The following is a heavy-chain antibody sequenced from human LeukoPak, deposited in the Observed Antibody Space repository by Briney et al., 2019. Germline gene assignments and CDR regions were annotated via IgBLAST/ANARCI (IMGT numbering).Heavy chain of an antibody. D-gene: IGHD2-2*02. J-gene: IGHJ5*02. CDR1: GGSISSYY. CDR2: IYYGGST. Sequence: PSETLSLTCTVSGGSISSYYWSWIRQPPGKGLEWIGYIYYGGSTNYNPSLKSRVTISVDTSKNQFSLKLSSVTAADTAVYYCARAEDCSSTSCYTSWFDPWGQGTLVTVSS. CDR3: ARAEDCSSTSCYTSWFDP. V-gene: IGHV4-59*01.